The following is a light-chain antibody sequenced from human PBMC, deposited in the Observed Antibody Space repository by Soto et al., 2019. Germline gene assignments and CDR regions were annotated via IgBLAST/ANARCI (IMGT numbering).Light chain of an antibody. CDR1: SSNIGSNY. CDR2: RNN. Sequence: HSVLTQPPSASGTPGQRVTISCSGSSSNIGSNYVYWYQQLPGTAPKLLIYRNNQRPSGVPDRFSGSKSGTSASLAISGLRSEDEADYYCAAWDDSLSGQVFGTGTKLTVL. J-gene: IGLJ1*01. V-gene: IGLV1-47*01. CDR3: AAWDDSLSGQV.